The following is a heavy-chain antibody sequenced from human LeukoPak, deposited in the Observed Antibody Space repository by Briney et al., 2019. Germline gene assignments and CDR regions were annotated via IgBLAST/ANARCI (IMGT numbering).Heavy chain of an antibody. J-gene: IGHJ4*02. Sequence: GGSLRLSCAASGFTFSGYWMTWVRQAPGKGLEWVATIKPDGSDTYYVDSLRGRFTISRDNTKNSLYLQMNSLRADDTVVYFCARVGSRLKEFWGQGTLVTVSS. CDR1: GFTFSGYW. D-gene: IGHD2-21*02. V-gene: IGHV3-7*01. CDR2: IKPDGSDT. CDR3: ARVGSRLKEF.